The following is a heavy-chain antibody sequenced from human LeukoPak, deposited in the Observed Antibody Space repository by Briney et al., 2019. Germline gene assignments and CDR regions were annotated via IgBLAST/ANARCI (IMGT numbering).Heavy chain of an antibody. V-gene: IGHV4-59*08. J-gene: IGHJ4*02. CDR2: IYYTGST. CDR1: GGSISSYY. D-gene: IGHD6-6*01. CDR3: ARHRAYSSSSPFDY. Sequence: SETLSLTCSVSGGSISSYYWSWIRQPPGKGLEWIGYIYYTGSTNYNPSLKSRVTMFVDMSKNQFSLRLSSVTAADTAVYYCARHRAYSSSSPFDYWGQGTLVTVSS.